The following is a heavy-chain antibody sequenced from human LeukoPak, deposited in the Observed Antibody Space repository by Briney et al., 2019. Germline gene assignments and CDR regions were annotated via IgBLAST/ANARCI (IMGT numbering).Heavy chain of an antibody. CDR1: GYTFTNYH. J-gene: IGHJ4*02. CDR3: ARTTSLTASGYDC. CDR2: INPNNDDR. Sequence: ASVKVSCKASGYTFTNYHINWVRQATGQGLEWMGWINPNNDDRGYAQKFQGRVTITRDTSISTAYMELRSLRSEDTAIYFCARTTSLTASGYDCWGQGTLVTVSS. V-gene: IGHV1-8*03. D-gene: IGHD4-17*01.